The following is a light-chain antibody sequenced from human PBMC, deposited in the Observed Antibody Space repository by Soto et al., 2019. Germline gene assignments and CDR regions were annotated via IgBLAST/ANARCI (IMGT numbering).Light chain of an antibody. J-gene: IGLJ1*01. Sequence: QSVLTQPASVSGSPGQSITISCTGTSSDVGSYNLVSWYRQYPGKAPKLMIYEGSKRPSGGSDRFSGSKSGNTASLTIYGLQAEDEADYYCSSYTSSRTRGFGTGTMVTVL. CDR3: SSYTSSRTRG. V-gene: IGLV2-14*02. CDR2: EGS. CDR1: SSDVGSYNL.